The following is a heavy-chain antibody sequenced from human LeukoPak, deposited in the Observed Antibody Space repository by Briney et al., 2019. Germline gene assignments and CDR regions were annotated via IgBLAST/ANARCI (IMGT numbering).Heavy chain of an antibody. CDR2: IKQDGSET. CDR3: ARDEATMIRGHDY. D-gene: IGHD3-10*01. CDR1: GFTFSSYW. V-gene: IGHV3-7*01. J-gene: IGHJ4*02. Sequence: GSLRLSCAASGFTFSSYWMSWVRQAPGKGLEWLANIKQDGSETFYVDSVKSRFTISRDNAKNSLYLQMNSLRADDTAVYYCARDEATMIRGHDYWGQGTLVTVSS.